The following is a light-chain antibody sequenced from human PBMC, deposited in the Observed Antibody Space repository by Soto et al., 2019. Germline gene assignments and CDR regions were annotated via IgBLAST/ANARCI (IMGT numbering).Light chain of an antibody. V-gene: IGLV3-25*03. CDR3: QSANNAGTHLSPV. CDR2: SDT. Sequence: SYELTQPPSVSVSPGQTASITCSGAAVSKQYAYWYQQRPGQAPVLVIHSDTERPSGIPERLSASTAGATATLTISGVQPEDEADYYCQSANNAGTHLSPVFGGGTQLTVL. CDR1: AVSKQY. J-gene: IGLJ7*01.